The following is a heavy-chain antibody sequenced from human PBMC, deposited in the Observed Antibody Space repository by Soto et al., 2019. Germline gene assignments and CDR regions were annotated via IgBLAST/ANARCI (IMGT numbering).Heavy chain of an antibody. D-gene: IGHD2-21*02. CDR1: GYTFTSYA. CDR2: INAGNGNT. V-gene: IGHV1-3*01. CDR3: ARSIVVVTALDY. J-gene: IGHJ4*02. Sequence: SVKVSCKASGYTFTSYAMHWVRQAPGQRLEWMGWINAGNGNTKYSQRFQGRVTITRDTSASTAYMELSSLRSEDTAVYYCARSIVVVTALDYWGQGTLVTVSS.